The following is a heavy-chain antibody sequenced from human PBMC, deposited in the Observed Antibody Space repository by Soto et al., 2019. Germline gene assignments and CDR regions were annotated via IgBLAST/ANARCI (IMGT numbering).Heavy chain of an antibody. CDR3: DRVTILPIYGSFDS. CDR1: GVSVSSDNYY. V-gene: IGHV4-61*01. D-gene: IGHD3-10*01. Sequence: SETLSLTCTVSGVSVSSDNYYWSWVRQPPGKGLEWIGYIYYSGTTNYSPSLKSRVTISVDTSKSQFSLKLSSVTAADTAMYYCDRVTILPIYGSFDSWGRGTLVTVSS. J-gene: IGHJ4*02. CDR2: IYYSGTT.